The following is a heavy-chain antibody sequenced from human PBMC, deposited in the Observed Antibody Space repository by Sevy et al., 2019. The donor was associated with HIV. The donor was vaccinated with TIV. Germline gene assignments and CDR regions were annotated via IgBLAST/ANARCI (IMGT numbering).Heavy chain of an antibody. CDR3: EKYGTTAAAHFDS. Sequence: ASVKVSCKTSGYIFTDYYLHWVRQAPGQGLEWMGRIDPDSGATNYAQNFQGRVTMTRDTSITTAYMEVRGLRSDDTAVYYCEKYGTTAAAHFDSWGQGTLVTISS. CDR1: GYIFTDYY. CDR2: IDPDSGAT. J-gene: IGHJ4*02. D-gene: IGHD6-13*01. V-gene: IGHV1-2*06.